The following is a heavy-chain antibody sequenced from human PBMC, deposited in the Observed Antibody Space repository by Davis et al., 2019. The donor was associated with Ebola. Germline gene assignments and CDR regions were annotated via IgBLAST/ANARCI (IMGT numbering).Heavy chain of an antibody. CDR3: AKLELLGY. V-gene: IGHV3-30*18. CDR2: ISYDGSNK. J-gene: IGHJ4*02. Sequence: GGSLRLSCAASGFTFSSYGMHWVRQAPGTGLEWVAVISYDGSNKYYADSVKGRFTISRDNSKNTLYLQMNSLRAEDTAVYYCAKLELLGYWGQGTLVTVSS. D-gene: IGHD1-7*01. CDR1: GFTFSSYG.